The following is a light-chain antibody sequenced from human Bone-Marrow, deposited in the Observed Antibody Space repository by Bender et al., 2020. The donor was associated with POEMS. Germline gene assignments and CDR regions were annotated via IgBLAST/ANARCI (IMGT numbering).Light chain of an antibody. Sequence: QAVVTQEPSLTVSPGGTVTLTCASSTGAVTNDHYPYWFQQKPGRAPRTLIYDTNNKHSWTPARFSGSLLGGKAALTLSGAQPDDEADYCCLLSYSGVWVFGGGTKLTVL. CDR3: LLSYSGVWV. J-gene: IGLJ3*02. V-gene: IGLV7-46*01. CDR1: TGAVTNDHY. CDR2: DTN.